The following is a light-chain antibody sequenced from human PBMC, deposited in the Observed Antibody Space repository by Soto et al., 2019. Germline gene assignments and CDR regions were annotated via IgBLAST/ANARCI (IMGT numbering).Light chain of an antibody. CDR3: QQYGSSPLFT. CDR1: QSVSSSY. J-gene: IGKJ3*01. V-gene: IGKV3-20*01. Sequence: EIVLTQSPGTLSLSPGERATLSCRASQSVSSSYLAWYQQKPGQAPRLLIYGASSRATGIPDRFSGCGSGTDFTLTIGRLEPEDFAVYYCQQYGSSPLFTFGPGTKVDIK. CDR2: GAS.